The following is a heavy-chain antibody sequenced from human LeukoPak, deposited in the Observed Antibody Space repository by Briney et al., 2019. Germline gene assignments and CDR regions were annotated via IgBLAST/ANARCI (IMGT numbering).Heavy chain of an antibody. D-gene: IGHD5-24*01. J-gene: IGHJ4*02. V-gene: IGHV4-39*07. CDR2: IYYSGST. Sequence: SETLSLTCTVSGGSISSSSYYWGWIRQPPGKGLEWIGSIYYSGSTYYNPSLKSRVTISVDTSKNQFSLKLSSVTAADTAVYYCARALATIKGPFDYWGQGALVTVSS. CDR3: ARALATIKGPFDY. CDR1: GGSISSSSYY.